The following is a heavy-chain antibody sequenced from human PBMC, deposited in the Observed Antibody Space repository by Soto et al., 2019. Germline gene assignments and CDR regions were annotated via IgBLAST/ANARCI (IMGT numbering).Heavy chain of an antibody. V-gene: IGHV3-21*01. Sequence: EVQLVESGGGLVKPGGSLRLSCAASGFTFSSHTMNWVRQAPGKGLEWVSSISSSSTYIYYADSVKGRFTISRDNAKNSLYLQMNSLRAEDTAVYYWERVFGYCSGGACSSLDYWGQGTLVTVSS. J-gene: IGHJ4*02. CDR1: GFTFSSHT. CDR3: ERVFGYCSGGACSSLDY. CDR2: ISSSSTYI. D-gene: IGHD2-15*01.